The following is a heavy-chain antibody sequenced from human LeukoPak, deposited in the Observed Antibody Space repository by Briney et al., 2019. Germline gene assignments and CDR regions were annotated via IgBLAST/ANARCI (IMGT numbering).Heavy chain of an antibody. CDR2: INPNSGGT. D-gene: IGHD3-10*01. CDR3: ARVFSFRGLTMVRGANDY. Sequence: GASVKVSCKASGYAFTGYYMHWVRQAPGQGLEWMGWINPNSGGTNYAQKFQGRVTMTRDTSISTAYMELSRLRSDDTAVYYCARVFSFRGLTMVRGANDYWGQGTLVTVSS. J-gene: IGHJ4*02. V-gene: IGHV1-2*02. CDR1: GYAFTGYY.